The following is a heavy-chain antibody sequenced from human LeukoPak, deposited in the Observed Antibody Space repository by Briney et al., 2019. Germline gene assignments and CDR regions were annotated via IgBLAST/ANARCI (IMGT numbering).Heavy chain of an antibody. V-gene: IGHV3-30*02. Sequence: PGGSLRLSCAASGFTFSSYGMHWVRQAPGKGLEWVAFIRYDGSNKYYADSVKGRFTISRDNAKNSLYLQMNSLRAEDTAVYYCARRKDWLLPYDAFDIWGQGTMVTVSS. D-gene: IGHD3-9*01. CDR2: IRYDGSNK. CDR3: ARRKDWLLPYDAFDI. J-gene: IGHJ3*02. CDR1: GFTFSSYG.